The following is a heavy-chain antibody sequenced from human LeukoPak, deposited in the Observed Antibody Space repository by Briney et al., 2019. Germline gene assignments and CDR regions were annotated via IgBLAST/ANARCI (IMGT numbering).Heavy chain of an antibody. CDR1: GGSISSGSYY. D-gene: IGHD3-3*01. Sequence: SQTPSLTCTVSGGSISSGSYYWSWIRQPAGKGLEWIGRIYSSRSTNYNPSLKSRVTISVDTSKNQFSLKLSSVTAADTAVYYCAREGYDFWSGYFWAFDIWGQGTMVTVSS. V-gene: IGHV4-61*02. CDR2: IYSSRST. J-gene: IGHJ3*02. CDR3: AREGYDFWSGYFWAFDI.